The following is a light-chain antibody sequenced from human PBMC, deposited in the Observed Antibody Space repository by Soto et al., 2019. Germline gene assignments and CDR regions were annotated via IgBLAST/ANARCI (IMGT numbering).Light chain of an antibody. CDR2: GAS. CDR1: QSVTSN. V-gene: IGKV3-15*01. CDR3: QQYDNWPVT. Sequence: EVLMTQSPATLSMSLGERATLSCRASQSVTSNLAWYQQKPGQAPRLLIYGASTRATGIPARFSGGGSGTEFNLTISSLQSEDFAVYYCQQYDNWPVTFGQGTKVEIK. J-gene: IGKJ1*01.